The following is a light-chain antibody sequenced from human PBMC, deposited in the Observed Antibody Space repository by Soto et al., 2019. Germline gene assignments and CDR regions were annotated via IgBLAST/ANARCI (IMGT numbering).Light chain of an antibody. J-gene: IGKJ5*01. Sequence: IGLKMSRGAVSLAPRERATLSWRASQSVSSSLAWYQQKTGQAPRLLIYGASSRATGIPDRFSASGSGTAFPHTISSLDLEDSAVEYCHWRSISAPPGFPFAQGTRLEIK. CDR1: QSVSSS. V-gene: IGKV3-20*01. CDR2: GAS. CDR3: HWRSISAPPGFP.